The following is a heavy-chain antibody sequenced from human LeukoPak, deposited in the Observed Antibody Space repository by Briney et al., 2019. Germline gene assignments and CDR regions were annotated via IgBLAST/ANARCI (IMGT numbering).Heavy chain of an antibody. CDR3: ARDDYSGSYRPFDY. D-gene: IGHD1-26*01. J-gene: IGHJ4*02. CDR2: INPNSGGT. V-gene: IGHV1-2*02. CDR1: GYTFTRYF. Sequence: ASVRVSCKASGYTFTRYFLHWVRQAPGQGLEWMGWINPNSGGTTYAQSFQGRVTMTRDTSISTAYMELYSLRSDDTAVYYCARDDYSGSYRPFDYWGQGTLVTVSS.